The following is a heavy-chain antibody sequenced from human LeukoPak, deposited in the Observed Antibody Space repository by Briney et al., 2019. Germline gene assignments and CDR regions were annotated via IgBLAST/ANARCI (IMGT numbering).Heavy chain of an antibody. V-gene: IGHV4-34*01. D-gene: IGHD2-2*02. CDR2: MNHSGST. Sequence: SETLSLTCAVYGGSFSGYYWSWIRQPPGKGLEWIGEMNHSGSTNYNPSLKSRVTISVDTSKNQFSLKLSSVTAADTAVYYCARGYCSSTSCYIGWFDPWGQGTLVTVSS. CDR3: ARGYCSSTSCYIGWFDP. CDR1: GGSFSGYY. J-gene: IGHJ5*02.